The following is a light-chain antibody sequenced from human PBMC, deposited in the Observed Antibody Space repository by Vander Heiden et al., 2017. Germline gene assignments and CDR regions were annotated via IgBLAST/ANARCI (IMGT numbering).Light chain of an antibody. CDR1: QSISSY. V-gene: IGKV1-39*01. Sequence: IQMIQSPSSLSASVGERVTITCRASQSISSYLKWYQQKPGKDPKLLIYAASSLQSGGPSRFSSSGSGTAFTLTISSLQPEEFAALYYQQSYSTPQITFGQGTKVEIK. CDR3: QQSYSTPQIT. CDR2: AAS. J-gene: IGKJ1*01.